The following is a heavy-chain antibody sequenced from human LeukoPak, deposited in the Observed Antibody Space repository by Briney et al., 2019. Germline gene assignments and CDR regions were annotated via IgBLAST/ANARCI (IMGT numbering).Heavy chain of an antibody. CDR3: ARDKGGWSLNI. D-gene: IGHD3-16*01. J-gene: IGHJ3*02. V-gene: IGHV4-59*01. CDR2: IYYSGST. CDR1: GGSISSYY. Sequence: SETLSLTCTVSGGSISSYYWSWIRQPPGKGLEWIGYIYYSGSTNYNPSPKSRVTISVDTSKNQFSLKLSSVTAADTAVYYCARDKGGWSLNIWGQGTMVTVSS.